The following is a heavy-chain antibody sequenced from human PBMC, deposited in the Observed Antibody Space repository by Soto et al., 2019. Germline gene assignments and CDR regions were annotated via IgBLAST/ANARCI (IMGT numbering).Heavy chain of an antibody. CDR3: ARDPGCIVGEPRCGMDV. Sequence: QVQLVQSGAEVKKPGASVKVSCKASGYTFTSYGISWVRQAPGQGLEWMGWISAYNGNTNYAQKLQGRVTMTTDTSTSTAHMELRSLRSDDTAVYYCARDPGCIVGEPRCGMDVWGQGTTVTVSS. CDR2: ISAYNGNT. D-gene: IGHD1-26*01. V-gene: IGHV1-18*04. CDR1: GYTFTSYG. J-gene: IGHJ6*02.